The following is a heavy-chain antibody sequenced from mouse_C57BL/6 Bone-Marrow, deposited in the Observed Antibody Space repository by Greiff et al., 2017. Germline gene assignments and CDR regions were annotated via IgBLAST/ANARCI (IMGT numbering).Heavy chain of an antibody. V-gene: IGHV1-81*01. CDR1: GYTFTSYG. CDR3: ARGHLHYYGSSCVHFDY. Sequence: VQLQQSGAELARPGASVKLSCKASGYTFTSYGISWVKQRTGQGLEWIGEIYPRSGNTNYNETFKGKANLTAAKSSSTASMELRSLLSEDSADYSYARGHLHYYGSSCVHFDYWGQGTTLTVSS. J-gene: IGHJ2*01. CDR2: IYPRSGNT. D-gene: IGHD1-1*01.